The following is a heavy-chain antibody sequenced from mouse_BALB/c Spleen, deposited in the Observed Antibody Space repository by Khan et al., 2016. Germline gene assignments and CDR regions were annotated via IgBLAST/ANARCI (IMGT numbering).Heavy chain of an antibody. CDR3: ARSDDYDEYYAMDY. Sequence: VQLQQSGPELVKPGASVKVSCKASGYVFTSYNIYWVKQSHGQSLEWIGYIDPYNGATRYNQKFKGKATLTVDRSSSTAYMHLNSLTSEDSAVYYCARSDDYDEYYAMDYWGQGTSVTGSS. D-gene: IGHD2-4*01. J-gene: IGHJ4*01. CDR2: IDPYNGAT. V-gene: IGHV1S135*01. CDR1: GYVFTSYN.